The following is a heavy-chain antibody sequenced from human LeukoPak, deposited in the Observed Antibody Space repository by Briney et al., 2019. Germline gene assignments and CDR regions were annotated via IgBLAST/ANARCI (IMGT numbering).Heavy chain of an antibody. V-gene: IGHV3-48*01. Sequence: GGSLRLSCAASGFTFSSYDMSWVRQAPGKGLEWVSYISSSSSTIYYADSVKGRFTISRDNAKNSLYLQMNSLRAEDTAVYYCARSYYDSSRRSDAFDIWGQGTMVTVSS. CDR1: GFTFSSYD. CDR3: ARSYYDSSRRSDAFDI. J-gene: IGHJ3*02. D-gene: IGHD3-22*01. CDR2: ISSSSSTI.